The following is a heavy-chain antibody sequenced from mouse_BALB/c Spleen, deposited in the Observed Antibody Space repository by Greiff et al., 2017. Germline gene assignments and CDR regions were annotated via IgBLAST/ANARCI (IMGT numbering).Heavy chain of an antibody. CDR3: ASLIYYYGSDYWDD. V-gene: IGHV5-6-5*01. J-gene: IGHJ2*01. D-gene: IGHD1-1*01. Sequence: EVKLVESGGGLVKPGGSLKLSCAASGFTFSSYAMSWVRQTPEKRLEWVASISSGGSTYYPDSVKGRFTISRDNARNILYLQMSSLRSEDTAMYYCASLIYYYGSDYWDDWGQGTTLTVSS. CDR1: GFTFSSYA. CDR2: ISSGGST.